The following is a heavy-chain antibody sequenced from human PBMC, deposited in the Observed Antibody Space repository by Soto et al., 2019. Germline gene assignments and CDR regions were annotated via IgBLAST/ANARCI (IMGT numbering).Heavy chain of an antibody. CDR1: GYSFTNYW. CDR2: IYPDDSDT. V-gene: IGHV5-51*01. CDR3: ATLPGIVVPGTSY. Sequence: GESLKISCKGCGYSFTNYWIGWVRQMPGKGLEWMGIIYPDDSDTRYSPSFQGQVTISAGKSISTAYLQWSSLKASDTAMYYCATLPGIVVPGTSYWGQGTLVTVSS. D-gene: IGHD6-19*01. J-gene: IGHJ4*02.